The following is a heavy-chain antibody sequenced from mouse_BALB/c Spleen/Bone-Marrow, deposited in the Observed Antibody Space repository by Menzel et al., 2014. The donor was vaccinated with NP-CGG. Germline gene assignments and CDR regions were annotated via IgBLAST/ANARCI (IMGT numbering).Heavy chain of an antibody. Sequence: EGNVAESGGGLVQPGVSLKLSCAASGFTFSSYGMFWVRQTPDKRLELVATINSNGGSTYYPDSVKGRFTISRDNDKNTLYVQMSSMKSEDTAIYYCARDGYYIIYAMDYWGQGTSVTVSS. D-gene: IGHD2-3*01. CDR1: GFTFSSYG. V-gene: IGHV5-6-3*01. CDR3: ARDGYYIIYAMDY. J-gene: IGHJ4*01. CDR2: INSNGGST.